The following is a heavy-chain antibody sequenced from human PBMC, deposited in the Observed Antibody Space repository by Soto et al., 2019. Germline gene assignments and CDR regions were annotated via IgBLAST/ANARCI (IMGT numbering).Heavy chain of an antibody. J-gene: IGHJ5*02. V-gene: IGHV4-59*01. D-gene: IGHD2-2*01. CDR3: ASSLPIFPWCDH. CDR2: IYYNGST. Sequence: QVQLQESGPGLVKSSETLSLTCTVSGGSISSYYWSWIRQPPGKGLEWIGYIYYNGSTNYNPSLKSRVTVSVDTSKKQFCLMLKSVTAADAAVYYCASSLPIFPWCDHWGQGTLVTVSS. CDR1: GGSISSYY.